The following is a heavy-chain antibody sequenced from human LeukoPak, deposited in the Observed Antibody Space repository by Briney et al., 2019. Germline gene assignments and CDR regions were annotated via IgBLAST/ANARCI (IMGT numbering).Heavy chain of an antibody. CDR3: ARSENGGTMVRGVIALSDY. V-gene: IGHV1-2*02. Sequence: ASVKVSCKVSGYTLTELSMHWVRQAPGQGLEWMGWINPNSGGTNYAQKLQGRVTMTRDTSISTSYMELSRLRSDDTAVYYCARSENGGTMVRGVIALSDYWGQGTLVTVSS. CDR1: GYTLTELS. CDR2: INPNSGGT. D-gene: IGHD3-10*01. J-gene: IGHJ4*02.